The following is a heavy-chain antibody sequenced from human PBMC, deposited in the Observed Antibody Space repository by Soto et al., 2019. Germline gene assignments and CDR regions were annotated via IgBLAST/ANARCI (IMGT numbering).Heavy chain of an antibody. J-gene: IGHJ6*02. D-gene: IGHD6-13*01. V-gene: IGHV3-23*01. CDR2: ISGSGGST. CDR1: GFTFSSYA. Sequence: GGSLRLSCAASGFTFSSYAMSWVRQAPGKGLEWVSAISGSGGSTYYADSVKGRFTISRDNSKNTLYLQMNSLRAEDTAVYYCAKDNTGYSSSWYYYYYGMHVWGQGTTVTVSS. CDR3: AKDNTGYSSSWYYYYYGMHV.